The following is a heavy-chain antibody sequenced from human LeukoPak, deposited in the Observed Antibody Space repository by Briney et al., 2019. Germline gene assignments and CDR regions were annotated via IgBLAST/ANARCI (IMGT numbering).Heavy chain of an antibody. D-gene: IGHD5-18*01. V-gene: IGHV3-7*01. Sequence: QAGGSLRLSCAASGFTFSSYWMSWVREARGKGVEWVANIKQDGSEKYYVDSVKGRFTISRDNAKNSLYLQMNSLRAEDTAVYYCARDGESYPRGEFDYWGQGTLVTVSS. J-gene: IGHJ4*02. CDR3: ARDGESYPRGEFDY. CDR1: GFTFSSYW. CDR2: IKQDGSEK.